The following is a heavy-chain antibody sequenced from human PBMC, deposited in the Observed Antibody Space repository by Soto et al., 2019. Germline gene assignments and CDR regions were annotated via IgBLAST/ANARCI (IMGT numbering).Heavy chain of an antibody. J-gene: IGHJ5*02. Sequence: PSETLSLTCTVSGGSISDYYWSWIRQPPGKGLEWVGYVYYTGTSTYNPSLKSRVAMSVDTSKKQISLRLTSVTAADTAVYYCAREFSRWFDPWGQGTLGTVSS. CDR3: AREFSRWFDP. CDR2: VYYTGTS. CDR1: GGSISDYY. V-gene: IGHV4-59*01.